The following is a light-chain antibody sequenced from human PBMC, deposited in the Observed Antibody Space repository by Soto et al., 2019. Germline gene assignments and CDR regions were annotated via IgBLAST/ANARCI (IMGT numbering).Light chain of an antibody. CDR3: QQYINWPPLT. Sequence: EIVLTQSPGTLSLSPGERATLSCRASQSVPRSYLAWYQQKPGQAPRLLIFGASTRATNIPARFSGSGSGTEFTLTISSLQSEDFAVYYCQQYINWPPLTFGGGTKVEIK. CDR1: QSVPRSY. J-gene: IGKJ4*01. CDR2: GAS. V-gene: IGKV3-15*01.